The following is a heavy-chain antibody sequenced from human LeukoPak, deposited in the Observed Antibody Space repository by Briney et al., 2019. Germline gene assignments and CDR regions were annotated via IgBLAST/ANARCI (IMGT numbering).Heavy chain of an antibody. CDR1: GGSFSGYY. CDR2: INHSGST. Sequence: PSETLSLTCAVYGGSFSGYYWSWIRQPPGKGLEWIGEINHSGSTHYNPSLKSRVIISIDTSKNQFSLKLSSVTAADTAVYYCASLSISRPGYYYYYYGMDVWGRGTTVTVSS. V-gene: IGHV4-34*01. J-gene: IGHJ6*02. D-gene: IGHD2/OR15-2a*01. CDR3: ASLSISRPGYYYYYYGMDV.